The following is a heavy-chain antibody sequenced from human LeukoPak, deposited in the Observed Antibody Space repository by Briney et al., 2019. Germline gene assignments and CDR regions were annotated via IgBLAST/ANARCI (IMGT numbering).Heavy chain of an antibody. CDR2: IKQDGSDK. CDR3: AREVWGPEY. J-gene: IGHJ4*02. D-gene: IGHD1-14*01. CDR1: GFTFTKYW. V-gene: IGHV3-7*01. Sequence: GDSLRLSCAASGFTFTKYWMTWVCQAPGKGLEWVGNIKQDGSDKNYMDSVKGRFTISRDNTKNSVYLQMSSLRAEDTAVYYCAREVWGPEYWGQGTLVTVSS.